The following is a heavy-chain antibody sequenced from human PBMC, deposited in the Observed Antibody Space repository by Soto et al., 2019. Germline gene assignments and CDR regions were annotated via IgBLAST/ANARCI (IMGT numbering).Heavy chain of an antibody. V-gene: IGHV4-31*03. Sequence: PSETLSLTCTVSAGSISSGGYYWSWIRQHPGKGLEWIGYIYYSGSTYYNPSLKSRVTISVDTSKNQFSLKLSSVTAADTAVYYCARVADPDWFDPWGQGTLVTVSS. CDR2: IYYSGST. J-gene: IGHJ5*02. CDR1: AGSISSGGYY. CDR3: ARVADPDWFDP.